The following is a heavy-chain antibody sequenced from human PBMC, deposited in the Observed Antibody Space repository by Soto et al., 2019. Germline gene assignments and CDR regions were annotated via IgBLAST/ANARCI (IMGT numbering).Heavy chain of an antibody. CDR1: GGTFSSYS. Sequence: SVKVSCKASGGTFSSYSISWVRQAPGQGLEWMGGIIPIFGTANYAQKFQGRVTITADESTSTAYMELSSLRSEDTAVYYCARGGPYYYDSTALDYWGQGTLVTVSS. V-gene: IGHV1-69*13. J-gene: IGHJ4*02. CDR2: IIPIFGTA. D-gene: IGHD3-22*01. CDR3: ARGGPYYYDSTALDY.